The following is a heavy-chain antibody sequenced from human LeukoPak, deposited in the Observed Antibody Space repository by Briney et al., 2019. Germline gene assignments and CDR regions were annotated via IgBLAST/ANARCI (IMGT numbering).Heavy chain of an antibody. V-gene: IGHV3-23*01. CDR2: ISGRDRST. Sequence: GSLRLSCVASGFTFNSYAITWVRQAPGKGLEWVSGISGRDRSTYSADSVKGRITISRDNSKNTLYLQMNSLRAEDTAVYYCAKEREQWLATPGYWGQGTLVTVSS. CDR1: GFTFNSYA. J-gene: IGHJ4*02. D-gene: IGHD6-19*01. CDR3: AKEREQWLATPGY.